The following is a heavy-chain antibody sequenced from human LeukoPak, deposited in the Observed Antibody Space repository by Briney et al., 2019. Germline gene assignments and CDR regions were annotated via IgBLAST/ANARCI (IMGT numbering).Heavy chain of an antibody. J-gene: IGHJ5*01. D-gene: IGHD5-24*01. CDR3: ARGRRRDRDGYKSPGSWFDS. CDR1: GGSINSYY. V-gene: IGHV4-59*08. CDR2: ISYSGST. Sequence: SETLSLTCTVSGGSINSYYWSWIRQFPGKGLEWIGYISYSGSTNYNPSLKSRVTISVDTSKNQFSLKLSSVTAADTAVYFCARGRRRDRDGYKSPGSWFDSWGQGTLVTVSS.